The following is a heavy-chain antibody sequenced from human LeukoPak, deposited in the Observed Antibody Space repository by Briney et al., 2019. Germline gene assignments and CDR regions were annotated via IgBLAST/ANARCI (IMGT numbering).Heavy chain of an antibody. D-gene: IGHD3-10*01. CDR2: ISSSSSYI. J-gene: IGHJ4*02. CDR3: GAPGHYYGSGIDY. CDR1: GFTFSSYG. V-gene: IGHV3-21*01. Sequence: TGGSLRLSCAASGFTFSSYGMNWVRQAPGKGLEWVSSISSSSSYIYYADSVKGRFTISRDNAKNSLYLQMNSLRAEDTAVYYCGAPGHYYGSGIDYWGQGTLVTVSS.